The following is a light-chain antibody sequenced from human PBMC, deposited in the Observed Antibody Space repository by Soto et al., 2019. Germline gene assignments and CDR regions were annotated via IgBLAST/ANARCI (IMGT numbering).Light chain of an antibody. CDR3: SSYISSSTLV. CDR2: EVS. Sequence: QSALTQPASVSGSPGQSITISCTGTSSDVGGYNYVSWYQQHPGKAPKVMIYEVSNRPSGVSNRFSGSKSGNTASLTISGLRAEDEADYYCSSYISSSTLVFGGGTKLTVL. J-gene: IGLJ3*02. V-gene: IGLV2-14*01. CDR1: SSDVGGYNY.